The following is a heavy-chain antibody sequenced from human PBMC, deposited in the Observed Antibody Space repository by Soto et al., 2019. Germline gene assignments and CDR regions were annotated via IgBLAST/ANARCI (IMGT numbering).Heavy chain of an antibody. CDR3: ARYVNPYDTAVWFDP. CDR1: GGSISSSDFY. V-gene: IGHV4-39*01. D-gene: IGHD3-9*01. CDR2: MYYSGTT. Sequence: SETLSLTCTVSGGSISSSDFYWGWLRQTPGKGLEFIGSMYYSGTTYYNPSLKSRVTISVDTSKNQFTLKLISVTAADTAVYYCARYVNPYDTAVWFDPWGQGTLVTVSS. J-gene: IGHJ5*02.